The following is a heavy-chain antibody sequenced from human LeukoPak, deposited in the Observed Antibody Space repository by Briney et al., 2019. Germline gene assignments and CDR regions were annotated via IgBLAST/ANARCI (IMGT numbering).Heavy chain of an antibody. CDR3: ARGVGAATHETFDI. J-gene: IGHJ3*02. CDR2: IYYSGST. D-gene: IGHD2-15*01. Sequence: SETPSLTCTVSGGSISSYYWSWIRQPPGKGLEWIGYIYYSGSTNYNPSLKSRVTISVDTSKNQFSLKLSSVTAADTAVYFCARGVGAATHETFDIWGPGSMVTVSS. CDR1: GGSISSYY. V-gene: IGHV4-59*01.